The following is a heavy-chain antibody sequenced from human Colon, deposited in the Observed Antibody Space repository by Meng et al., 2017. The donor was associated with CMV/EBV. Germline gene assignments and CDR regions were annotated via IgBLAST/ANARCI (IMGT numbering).Heavy chain of an antibody. CDR3: AKDIWDYDFWSGIDY. V-gene: IGHV3-43*01. CDR1: GFTFDHFH. J-gene: IGHJ4*02. D-gene: IGHD3-3*01. CDR2: ISWDGQIT. Sequence: SGFTFDHFHMQWVRQTPGKGLEWVSLISWDGQITHYGDSVKGRFTISRDNSKNSLYLQMNSLRSEDTAMYYCAKDIWDYDFWSGIDYWGQGSLVTVSS.